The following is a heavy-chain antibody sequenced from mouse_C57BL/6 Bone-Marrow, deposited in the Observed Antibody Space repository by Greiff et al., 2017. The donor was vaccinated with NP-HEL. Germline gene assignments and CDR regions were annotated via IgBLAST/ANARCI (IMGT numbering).Heavy chain of an antibody. Sequence: EVKLVESGGGLVQSGRSLRLSCATSGFTFSDFYMEWVRQAPGKGLEWIAASRNKANDYTTEYSASVQGRFIVSRDTSQSILYLQMNALRAEDTAIYYCARGYGSSYWYFEVWGTGTTVTVSS. CDR2: SRNKANDYTT. J-gene: IGHJ1*03. D-gene: IGHD1-1*01. V-gene: IGHV7-1*01. CDR3: ARGYGSSYWYFEV. CDR1: GFTFSDFY.